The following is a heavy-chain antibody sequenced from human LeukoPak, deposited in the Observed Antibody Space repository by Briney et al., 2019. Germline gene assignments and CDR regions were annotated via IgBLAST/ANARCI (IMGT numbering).Heavy chain of an antibody. V-gene: IGHV5-51*01. D-gene: IGHD3-16*01. J-gene: IGHJ5*02. CDR3: ARHGELGNWFDP. CDR2: IYPGASDT. CDR1: GYTFTTYW. Sequence: GESLNITYKGSGYTFTTYWNRGVRPMPGRSLEGIGIIYPGASDTRYSPSFQGQVTISADKSIRTAYLQWSSLKASDTAMYYCARHGELGNWFDPWGQGTLVTVSS.